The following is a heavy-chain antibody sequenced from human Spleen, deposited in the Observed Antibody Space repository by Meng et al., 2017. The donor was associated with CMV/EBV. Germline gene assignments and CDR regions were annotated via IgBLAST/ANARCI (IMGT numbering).Heavy chain of an antibody. CDR2: INPNSGGT. V-gene: IGHV1-2*02. CDR3: TRAGDCSNTSCYFSSDY. CDR1: GYTFTGYY. J-gene: IGHJ4*02. Sequence: ASVKVSCKASGYTFTGYYMHWVRQAPGQGLEWMGWINPNSGGTNYAQNFQGRVTMTRDTSISTAYMDLSGLRSDDTAMYYCTRAGDCSNTSCYFSSDYWGQGTLVPSPQ. D-gene: IGHD2-2*01.